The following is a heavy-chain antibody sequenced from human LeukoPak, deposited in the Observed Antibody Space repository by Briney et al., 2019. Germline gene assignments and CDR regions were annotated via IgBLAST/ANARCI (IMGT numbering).Heavy chain of an antibody. CDR2: ISAYNGNT. Sequence: GSVKVSCKASGGTFSSYAISWVRQAPGQGLEWMGWISAYNGNTNYARKLQGRVTMTTDTSTSTAYMELRSLRSDDTAVYYCARGPQAVAVNWGQGTLVTVSS. V-gene: IGHV1-18*01. D-gene: IGHD6-19*01. CDR1: GGTFSSYA. CDR3: ARGPQAVAVN. J-gene: IGHJ4*02.